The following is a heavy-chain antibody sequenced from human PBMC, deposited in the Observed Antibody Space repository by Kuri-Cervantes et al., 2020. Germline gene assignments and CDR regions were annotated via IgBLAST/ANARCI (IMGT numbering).Heavy chain of an antibody. CDR2: ISSSSSTI. Sequence: GESLKISCAASGFTFSSYAMSWVRQAPGKGLEWVSAISSSSSTIYYADSVKGRFTISRDNAKNSLYLQMNSLRAEDTAVYYCASRYGDYYYYMDVWGKGTTVTVSS. V-gene: IGHV3-48*01. J-gene: IGHJ6*03. CDR1: GFTFSSYA. CDR3: ASRYGDYYYYMDV. D-gene: IGHD3-9*01.